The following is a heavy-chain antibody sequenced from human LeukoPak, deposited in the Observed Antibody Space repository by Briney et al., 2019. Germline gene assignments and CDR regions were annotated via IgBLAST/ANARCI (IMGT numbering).Heavy chain of an antibody. J-gene: IGHJ4*02. Sequence: GGSLRLSCTVSGFTFSDYYMTWVRQAPGKGLEWLSYISGNSGDINYLDSVRGRFTLSRDNAKNSLYLQMNSLRVEDTAVYYCTRDPRRLDYLGQGTLVTVSS. CDR2: ISGNSGDI. V-gene: IGHV3-11*05. CDR1: GFTFSDYY. CDR3: TRDPRRLDY.